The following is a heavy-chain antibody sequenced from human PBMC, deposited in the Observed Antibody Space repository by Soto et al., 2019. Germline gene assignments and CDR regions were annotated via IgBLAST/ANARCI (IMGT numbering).Heavy chain of an antibody. D-gene: IGHD4-17*01. CDR1: GYTFTSYG. J-gene: IGHJ4*02. V-gene: IGHV1-18*01. CDR2: ISAYNGNT. CDR3: ARDVPTVTTGGPDY. Sequence: QVQLVQSGVEVEKPGASVKVSCKASGYTFTSYGVSWVRQAPGQGLEWMGWISAYNGNTNYAQKFQGRVTMTTDTSTSTAYMELRSLRSDDTAVYYCARDVPTVTTGGPDYWGQGTVVTVYS.